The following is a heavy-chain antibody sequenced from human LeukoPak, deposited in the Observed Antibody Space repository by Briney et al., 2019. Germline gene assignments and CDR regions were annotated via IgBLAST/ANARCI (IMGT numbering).Heavy chain of an antibody. D-gene: IGHD3-22*01. CDR2: IWYDGSNK. Sequence: GGSLRLSCAASGFTFSSYGMHWVRQAPGKGLEWVAVIWYDGSNKYYADSVKGRFTISRDNSKNTLYLQMNSLRAEDTAVYYCARNPKPRGNRGYGSSGYWVYWGQGTLVTVSS. J-gene: IGHJ4*02. CDR1: GFTFSSYG. V-gene: IGHV3-33*01. CDR3: ARNPKPRGNRGYGSSGYWVY.